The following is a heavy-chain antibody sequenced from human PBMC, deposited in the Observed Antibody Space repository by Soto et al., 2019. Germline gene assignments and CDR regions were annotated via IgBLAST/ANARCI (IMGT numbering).Heavy chain of an antibody. J-gene: IGHJ5*02. CDR2: IGTAGDT. V-gene: IGHV3-13*01. D-gene: IGHD5-18*01. CDR3: ARSGQLAAIESNWFDP. Sequence: GGSLRLSCAASGFTFSSYDMHWVRQATGKGLEWVSAIGTAGDTYYPGSVKGRFTISRENAKNSLYLQMNSLRAGDTAVYYCARSGQLAAIESNWFDPWGQGTLVTVSS. CDR1: GFTFSSYD.